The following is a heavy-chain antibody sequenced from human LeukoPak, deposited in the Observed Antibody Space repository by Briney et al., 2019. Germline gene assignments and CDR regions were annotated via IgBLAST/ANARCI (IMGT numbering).Heavy chain of an antibody. CDR1: GFTFSSYS. CDR2: ISSSSSYI. Sequence: GSLRLSCAASGFTFSSYSMNWVRQAPGKGLEWVSSISSSSSYIYYADSVKGRFTISRDNAKNSLYLQMNSLRAEDTAVYYCARDLSGSYYRSYYFDYWGQGTLVTVSS. CDR3: ARDLSGSYYRSYYFDY. D-gene: IGHD1-26*01. J-gene: IGHJ4*02. V-gene: IGHV3-21*01.